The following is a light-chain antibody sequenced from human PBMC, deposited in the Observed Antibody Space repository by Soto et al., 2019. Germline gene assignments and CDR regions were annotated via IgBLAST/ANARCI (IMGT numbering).Light chain of an antibody. CDR1: QGISNC. CDR2: AAS. V-gene: IGKV1-27*01. CDR3: QKYNSAPWT. J-gene: IGKJ1*01. Sequence: DIQMTQSPSSLSASVGDRVTITCRASQGISNCLAWYQQRPGKVPKLLIYAASTLQSGVPSRFSGSRSGTDFTLTISSLQPEDVATFYCQKYNSAPWTFGQGTKVEIK.